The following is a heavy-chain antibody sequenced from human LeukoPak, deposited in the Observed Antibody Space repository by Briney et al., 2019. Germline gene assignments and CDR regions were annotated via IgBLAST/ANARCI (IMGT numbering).Heavy chain of an antibody. D-gene: IGHD6-6*01. CDR2: INPNSGGT. V-gene: IGHV1-2*02. CDR3: ARPIPEEPYSSSSDAFDI. Sequence: ASVKVSCKASGYTFTGYYMHWVRQAPGQELEWMGWINPNSGGTNYAQKFQGRVTMTRDMSTSTVYMELSSLRSEDTAVYYCARPIPEEPYSSSSDAFDIWGQGTMVTVSS. J-gene: IGHJ3*02. CDR1: GYTFTGYY.